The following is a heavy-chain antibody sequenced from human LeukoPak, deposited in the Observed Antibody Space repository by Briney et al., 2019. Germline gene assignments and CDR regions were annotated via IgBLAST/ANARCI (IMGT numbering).Heavy chain of an antibody. CDR1: GFTFSDYY. CDR3: EREYYSDAFDI. D-gene: IGHD3-10*01. Sequence: GGSLRFSCAASGFTFSDYYMSWIRQAPGKGLEWVSYISSSGSTIYYADSVKGRFTISRDNAKNSLYLQMNSLRAEDTAVYYCEREYYSDAFDIWGQGTMVTVSS. CDR2: ISSSGSTI. V-gene: IGHV3-11*01. J-gene: IGHJ3*02.